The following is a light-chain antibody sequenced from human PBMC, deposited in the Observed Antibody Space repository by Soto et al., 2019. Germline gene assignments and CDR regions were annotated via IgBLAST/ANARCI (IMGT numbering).Light chain of an antibody. CDR3: QQYDNWPPWT. CDR1: QSVSSSS. CDR2: GAS. Sequence: EIVLTQSPGTLSLSPGERATLSCRASQSVSSSSLAWYQQKPGQAPRLLVYGASSRAAGIPDRFSGSGSGTDFTLTISRLEPEDFAVYDCQQYDNWPPWTFGQGTKVEIK. V-gene: IGKV3-20*01. J-gene: IGKJ1*01.